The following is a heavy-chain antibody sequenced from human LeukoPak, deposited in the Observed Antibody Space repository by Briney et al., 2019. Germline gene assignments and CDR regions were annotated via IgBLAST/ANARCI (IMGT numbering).Heavy chain of an antibody. CDR1: GGSISSSSYY. CDR3: ARHLGPGDYVWGSYRYTVWFDP. V-gene: IGHV4-39*01. CDR2: IYYSGST. Sequence: PSETLSLTCTVSGGSISSSSYYWGWIRQPPGKGLEGIGSIYYSGSTYYNPSLKSRVTISVDTSKNQFSLKLSSVTAADTAVYYCARHLGPGDYVWGSYRYTVWFDPWGQGTLVTVSS. J-gene: IGHJ5*02. D-gene: IGHD3-16*02.